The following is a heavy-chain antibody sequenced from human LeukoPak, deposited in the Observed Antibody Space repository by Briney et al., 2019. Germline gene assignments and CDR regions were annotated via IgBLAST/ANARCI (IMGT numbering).Heavy chain of an antibody. J-gene: IGHJ4*02. D-gene: IGHD4-23*01. Sequence: GGSLRLSCAASGFTVSSNYMNWVRQAPGRGLEWVSVIYSGGSTYYADSVKGRFTISRDNSKNTLYLQMNSLRAEDTAVYYCARERYGGNLYYFDYWGPGTLVTVSS. CDR2: IYSGGST. V-gene: IGHV3-53*01. CDR3: ARERYGGNLYYFDY. CDR1: GFTVSSNY.